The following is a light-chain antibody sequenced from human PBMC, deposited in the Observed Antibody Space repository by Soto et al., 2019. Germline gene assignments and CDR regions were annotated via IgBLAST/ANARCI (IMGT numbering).Light chain of an antibody. J-gene: IGKJ5*01. CDR1: QSVSSNY. CDR3: QQYAPSPAIT. V-gene: IGKV3-20*01. CDR2: GVS. Sequence: ETVLTQSPGTLSLSPGERATLSCRASQSVSSNYLVCYQQKPGQAPRLLISGVSTRATGIPDRFSGSGSGTDFTLTISRLEPEDVAVYYCQQYAPSPAITFGQGTRVEIK.